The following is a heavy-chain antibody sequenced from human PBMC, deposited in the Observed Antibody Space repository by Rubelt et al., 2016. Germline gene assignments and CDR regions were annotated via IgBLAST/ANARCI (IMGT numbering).Heavy chain of an antibody. CDR1: A. CDR2: ISYDGSNK. V-gene: IGHV3-30*04. Sequence: AMHWVRQAPGKGLEWVAVISYDGSNKYYADSVKGRFTISRDNSKNTLYLQMNSLRAEDTAVYYCASVWFGAFDYWGQGTLVTVSS. CDR3: ASVWFGAFDY. D-gene: IGHD3-10*01. J-gene: IGHJ4*02.